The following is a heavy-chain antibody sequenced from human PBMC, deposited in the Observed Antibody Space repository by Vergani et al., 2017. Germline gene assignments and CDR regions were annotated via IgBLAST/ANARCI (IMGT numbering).Heavy chain of an antibody. CDR2: INPSGGST. D-gene: IGHD3-10*01. CDR3: ARVHGITMVRGVIGSGLYGMDV. CDR1: GYTFTSYY. Sequence: QVQLVQSGAEVKKPGASVKVSCKASGYTFTSYYMHWVRQAPGQGLEWMGIINPSGGSTSYAQKFQGRVTMTRDTSTSTVYMELSSLRSEDTAVYYCARVHGITMVRGVIGSGLYGMDVWGQGTTVTVSS. J-gene: IGHJ6*02. V-gene: IGHV1-46*03.